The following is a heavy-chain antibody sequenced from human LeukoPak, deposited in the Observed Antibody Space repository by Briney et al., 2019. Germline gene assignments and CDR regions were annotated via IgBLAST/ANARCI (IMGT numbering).Heavy chain of an antibody. D-gene: IGHD6-13*01. CDR2: ISWNSGSI. Sequence: GEYGMYWFRQAQGKNLEWVSGISWNSGSIGYADSVKGRFTISRDNAKNSLYLQMNSLRAEDTALYYCAKDTYGDSSSSIDYWGQGTLVTVSS. V-gene: IGHV3-9*01. CDR3: AKDTYGDSSSSIDY. J-gene: IGHJ4*02. CDR1: GEYG.